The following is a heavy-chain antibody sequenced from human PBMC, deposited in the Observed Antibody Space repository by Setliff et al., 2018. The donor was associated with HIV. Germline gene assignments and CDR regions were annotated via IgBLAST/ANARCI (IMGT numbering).Heavy chain of an antibody. D-gene: IGHD6-13*01. CDR1: GGSISSSSYY. J-gene: IGHJ4*02. CDR3: ARDRTAAVDY. CDR2: IYYSGST. V-gene: IGHV4-39*07. Sequence: SETLSLTCTVSGGSISSSSYYWGWIRQPPGKGLEWIGSIYYSGSTYYNPSLKSRVTISVDTSKNQFSLKLSSVTAADTAVYYCARDRTAAVDYWGQGTLVTVSS.